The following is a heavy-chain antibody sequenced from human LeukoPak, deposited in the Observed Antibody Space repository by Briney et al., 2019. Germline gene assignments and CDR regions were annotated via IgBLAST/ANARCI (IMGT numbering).Heavy chain of an antibody. CDR1: GFTFSSYN. D-gene: IGHD3-22*01. J-gene: IGHJ4*02. V-gene: IGHV3-23*01. Sequence: GGSLRLSYAASGFTFSSYNMNWVRQAPGKGLEWVSAISGTGDVPYYADSVKGRFTISRDNSKNTLFLQMNSLRAEDTAVYYCAKGGYYDSTGYLYFFDYWGQGTQVTASS. CDR3: AKGGYYDSTGYLYFFDY. CDR2: ISGTGDVP.